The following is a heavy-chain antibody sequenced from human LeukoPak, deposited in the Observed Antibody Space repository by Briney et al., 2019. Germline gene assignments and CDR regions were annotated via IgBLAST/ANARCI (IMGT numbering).Heavy chain of an antibody. CDR3: ATSQSFAFGI. J-gene: IGHJ3*02. V-gene: IGHV3-7*01. CDR2: INPDGSSR. Sequence: GGSLRLSCAGSTFTLNTYWMTWARQAPGKGLEWLASINPDGSSRNFGDSVKGRFTISRDNAKDSVYLQMNSPRVEDTAVYYCATSQSFAFGIWGQGTMVTVSS. CDR1: TFTLNTYW.